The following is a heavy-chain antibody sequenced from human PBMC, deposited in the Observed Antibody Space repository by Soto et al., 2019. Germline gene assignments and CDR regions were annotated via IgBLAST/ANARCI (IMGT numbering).Heavy chain of an antibody. CDR1: GGTFTSYA. D-gene: IGHD3-3*01. CDR2: INAGNGNT. Sequence: ASVKVSCKASGGTFTSYAMHWVRQAPGQRLEWMGWINAGNGNTKYSQKFQGRVTITRDTSASTAYMELSSLRSEDTAVYYCARVLTPVITYYDFWSGYRLSPYYGMDVWGQGTTVTVSS. CDR3: ARVLTPVITYYDFWSGYRLSPYYGMDV. J-gene: IGHJ6*02. V-gene: IGHV1-3*01.